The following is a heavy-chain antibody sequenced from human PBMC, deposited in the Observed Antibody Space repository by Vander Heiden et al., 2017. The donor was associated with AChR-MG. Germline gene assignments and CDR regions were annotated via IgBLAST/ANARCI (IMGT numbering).Heavy chain of an antibody. CDR3: AKHQWSYSALGWADN. Sequence: EVQLLESGGGLVQPGGSLRLSCAVFGFTFANYPQARFRQDRGKGLEWVSSIRGGGGSIYHAESVKGRITISRDNSNNMVYLQMNSLRAEDTALYYCAKHQWSYSALGWADNWGQGTLVTVSS. CDR1: GFTFANYP. CDR2: IRGGGGSI. J-gene: IGHJ4*02. D-gene: IGHD1-26*01. V-gene: IGHV3-23*01.